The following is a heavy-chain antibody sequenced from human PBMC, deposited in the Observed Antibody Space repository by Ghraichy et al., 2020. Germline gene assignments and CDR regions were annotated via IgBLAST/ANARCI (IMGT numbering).Heavy chain of an antibody. V-gene: IGHV3-23*01. D-gene: IGHD3-3*01. J-gene: IGHJ6*03. CDR1: GFTFSAYA. Sequence: GESLNISCAASGFTFSAYAMTWVRQAPGKGLEWVSAIRNNGDYTYLADSVKGRFTISRDNNKKMMYLQMSSLRAEDTAIYYCAKAKCGSWSGLCASNNFYYYYMDVWGQGTSVTVSS. CDR3: AKAKCGSWSGLCASNNFYYYYMDV. CDR2: IRNNGDYT.